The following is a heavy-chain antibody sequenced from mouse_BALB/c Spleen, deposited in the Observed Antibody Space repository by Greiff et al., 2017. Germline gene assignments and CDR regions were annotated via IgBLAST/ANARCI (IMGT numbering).Heavy chain of an antibody. D-gene: IGHD1-1*01. CDR3: ARDRDGPAWFAY. CDR1: GFTFSDYY. CDR2: ISDGGSYT. V-gene: IGHV5-4*02. Sequence: EVQVVESGGGLVKPGGSLKLSCAASGFTFSDYYMYWVRQTPEKRLEWVATISDGGSYTYYPDSVKGRFTISRDNAKNNLYLQMSSLKSEDTAMYYCARDRDGPAWFAYWGQGTLVTVSA. J-gene: IGHJ3*01.